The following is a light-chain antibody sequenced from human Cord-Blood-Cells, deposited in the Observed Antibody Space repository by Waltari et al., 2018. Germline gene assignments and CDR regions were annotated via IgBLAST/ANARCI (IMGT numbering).Light chain of an antibody. CDR2: RNN. V-gene: IGLV1-47*01. CDR1: SSNIGSTY. Sequence: QSVLTQPPSASGTPGPRVTISCSGSSSNIGSTYVYWYQQLPGTAPKLLSYRNNQRPSGVPDRFSGSKSGTSASLAISGLRSEDEADYYCAAWDDSLSGYVFGTGTKVTVL. J-gene: IGLJ1*01. CDR3: AAWDDSLSGYV.